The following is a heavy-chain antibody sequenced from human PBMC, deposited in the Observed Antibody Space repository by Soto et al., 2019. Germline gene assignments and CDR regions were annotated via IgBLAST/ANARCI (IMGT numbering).Heavy chain of an antibody. Sequence: ASVKVSCKASGGTFSSYAISWVRQAPGQGLEWMGVIIPIFGTANYAQKFQGRVTITADKSTSTAYMELSSLRSEDTAVYYCARGLSYDILTGQNWFDPWGQGTLVTVSS. CDR1: GGTFSSYA. CDR2: IIPIFGTA. V-gene: IGHV1-69*06. D-gene: IGHD3-9*01. CDR3: ARGLSYDILTGQNWFDP. J-gene: IGHJ5*02.